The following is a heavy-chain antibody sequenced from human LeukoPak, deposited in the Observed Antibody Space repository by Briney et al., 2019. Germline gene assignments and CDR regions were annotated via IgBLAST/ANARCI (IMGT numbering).Heavy chain of an antibody. V-gene: IGHV3-23*01. CDR1: GFTFSSYA. J-gene: IGHJ4*02. CDR3: AKESNGYQMGGYSGIDY. D-gene: IGHD5-12*01. Sequence: SGGSLRLSCAASGFTFSSYAMSWVRQAPGKGLEWVSAISGSGGSTYYADSVKGRFTISRDNSKNTLDLQMNSLRAEDTAVYYCAKESNGYQMGGYSGIDYWGQGTLVTVSS. CDR2: ISGSGGST.